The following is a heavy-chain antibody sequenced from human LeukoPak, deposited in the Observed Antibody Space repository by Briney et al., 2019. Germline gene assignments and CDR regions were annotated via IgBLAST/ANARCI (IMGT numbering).Heavy chain of an antibody. CDR1: GFTFSSYA. V-gene: IGHV3-30*04. Sequence: PGGSLRLSCAASGFTFSSYAMHWVRQAPGKGLEWVAVISYDGSNKYYADSVKGRFTISRDNSKNTLYLQMNSLRAEDTAVYYCARHEGFSLYDSSGYLGYWGQGTLVTVSS. CDR3: ARHEGFSLYDSSGYLGY. CDR2: ISYDGSNK. J-gene: IGHJ4*02. D-gene: IGHD3-22*01.